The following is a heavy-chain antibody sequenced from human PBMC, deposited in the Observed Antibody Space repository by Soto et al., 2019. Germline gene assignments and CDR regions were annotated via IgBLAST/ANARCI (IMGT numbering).Heavy chain of an antibody. Sequence: SENLSLTCAVYGGSFSGYYWSWIRQPPGKGLEWIGEINHSGSTNYNPSLKSRVTISVDTSKNQFSLKLSSVTAADTAVYYCARGSVVVCDWGQGTLVTVSS. CDR2: INHSGST. CDR1: GGSFSGYY. J-gene: IGHJ4*02. D-gene: IGHD2-15*01. V-gene: IGHV4-34*01. CDR3: ARGSVVVCD.